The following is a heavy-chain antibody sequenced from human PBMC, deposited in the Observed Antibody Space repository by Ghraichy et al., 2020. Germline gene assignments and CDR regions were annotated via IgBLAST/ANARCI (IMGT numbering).Heavy chain of an antibody. CDR1: GHTLNELS. J-gene: IGHJ4*02. CDR3: ATVGGYSRYDLAY. Sequence: ASVKVSCKVSGHTLNELSMHWVRQAPGKGLEWVGGLDPEDGVTVYAQHFQGRVIMTEDTSTDTAYVELSGLTSEDTALYYCATVGGYSRYDLAYWGQGTLVIVSS. D-gene: IGHD5-12*01. CDR2: LDPEDGVT. V-gene: IGHV1-24*01.